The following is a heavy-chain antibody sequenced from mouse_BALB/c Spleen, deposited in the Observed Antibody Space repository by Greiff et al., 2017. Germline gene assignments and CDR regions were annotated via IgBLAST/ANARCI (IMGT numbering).Heavy chain of an antibody. J-gene: IGHJ3*01. D-gene: IGHD3-3*01. CDR1: GYSITSDYA. Sequence: DVKLQESGPGLVKPSQSLSLTCTVTGYSITSDYAWNWIRQFPGNKLEWMGFISYSGSTSYNPSLKSRISITRDTSKNQFFLQLNSVTTEDTATCYCARRGTGGFAYGGQGTLDTVSA. V-gene: IGHV3-2*02. CDR3: ARRGTGGFAY. CDR2: ISYSGST.